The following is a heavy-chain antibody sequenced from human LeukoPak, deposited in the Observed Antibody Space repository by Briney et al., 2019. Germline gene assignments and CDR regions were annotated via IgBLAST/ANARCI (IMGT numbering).Heavy chain of an antibody. CDR2: INPKRGGT. CDR3: ARVMGTYCGGDCYSGFDY. J-gene: IGHJ4*02. D-gene: IGHD2-21*01. CDR1: GYTFTGYY. Sequence: ASVKVSCKASGYTFTGYYMHWVRQAPGQGLEWMGLINPKRGGTKYEHKLQGRVTMPRDTSISTAYMELSRLRSDDTAVYYCARVMGTYCGGDCYSGFDYWGQGTLVTVSS. V-gene: IGHV1-2*07.